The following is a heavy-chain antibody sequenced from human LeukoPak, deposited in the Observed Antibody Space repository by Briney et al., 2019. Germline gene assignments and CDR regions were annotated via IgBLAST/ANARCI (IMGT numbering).Heavy chain of an antibody. CDR2: INPNSGGT. D-gene: IGHD1-7*01. CDR3: ARAQLELRNWFDP. V-gene: IGHV1-2*06. CDR1: GYTFTGYY. Sequence: ASVKVSCKASGYTFTGYYMHWVRQAPGQGLEWMGRINPNSGGTNYAQKFQGRVTMTRDTSISTAYMELSRLRSDDTAVYYCARAQLELRNWFDPWGQGTLVTVSS. J-gene: IGHJ5*02.